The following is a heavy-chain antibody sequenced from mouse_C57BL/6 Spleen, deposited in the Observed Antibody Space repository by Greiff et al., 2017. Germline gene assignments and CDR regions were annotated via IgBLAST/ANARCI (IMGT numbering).Heavy chain of an antibody. Sequence: EVQLVESGGGLVKPGGSLKLSCAASGFTFSSYAMSWVRQTPEKRLEWVATISDGGSYTYYPDNVKGRFTISRDKAKNNLYLQMSHLKAEDTAMYYCARDYGGSLWYFDVWGTGTTVTVSS. CDR1: GFTFSSYA. CDR2: ISDGGSYT. J-gene: IGHJ1*03. V-gene: IGHV5-4*01. CDR3: ARDYGGSLWYFDV. D-gene: IGHD1-1*01.